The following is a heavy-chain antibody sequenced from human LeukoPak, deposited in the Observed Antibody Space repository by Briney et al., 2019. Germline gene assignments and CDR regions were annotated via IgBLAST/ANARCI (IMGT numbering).Heavy chain of an antibody. D-gene: IGHD6-19*01. CDR1: GGTFSSYA. CDR3: ARGHSSGWYWTVVGLGDHPLDV. V-gene: IGHV1-69*04. Sequence: ASVKVSCKASGGTFSSYAISWVRQAPGQGLEWMGRIIPILGIANYAQKFQGRVTITADKSTSTAYMELSSLRSEDTAVYYCARGHSSGWYWTVVGLGDHPLDVWGQGTTVTVSS. J-gene: IGHJ6*02. CDR2: IIPILGIA.